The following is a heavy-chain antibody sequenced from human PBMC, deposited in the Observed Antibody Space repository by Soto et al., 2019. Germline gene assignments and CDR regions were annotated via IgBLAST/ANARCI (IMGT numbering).Heavy chain of an antibody. V-gene: IGHV1-69*02. CDR1: GGTFSSYT. CDR3: ASGYDTNAFDI. CDR2: IIPILGIA. D-gene: IGHD5-12*01. Sequence: VKVSCKASGGTFSSYTISWVRQAPGQGLEWMGRIIPILGIANYAQKFQGRVTITADKSTSTAYMELSSLRSDDTAVYYCASGYDTNAFDIWGQGTMVTVSS. J-gene: IGHJ3*02.